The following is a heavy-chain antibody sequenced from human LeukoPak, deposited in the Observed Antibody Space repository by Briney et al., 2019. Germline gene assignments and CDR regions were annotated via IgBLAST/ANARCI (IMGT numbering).Heavy chain of an antibody. V-gene: IGHV1-2*02. J-gene: IGHJ4*02. CDR2: INPNSGGT. CDR1: GYTFTGYY. Sequence: ASVKVSCKASGYTFTGYYMHWVRQAPGQGLEWMGWINPNSGGTNYAQKFQGRVTMTRDTSISTAYMELSRLRSDGTAVYYCAIRGAGGSFGGYYFDYWGQGTLVTVSS. D-gene: IGHD1-26*01. CDR3: AIRGAGGSFGGYYFDY.